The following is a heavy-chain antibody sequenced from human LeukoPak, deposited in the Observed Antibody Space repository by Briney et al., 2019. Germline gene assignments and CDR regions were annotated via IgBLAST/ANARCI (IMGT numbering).Heavy chain of an antibody. CDR3: AREGTKLPWFGELRITRYYYYYMDV. CDR1: GYSFTRYG. Sequence: ASVKVSCKASGYSFTRYGISWVRQAPGQALEWMGWISPYNGNTKYAPKLQGRVTMTTDTSTSTANMELRSLRSDDTAVYYCAREGTKLPWFGELRITRYYYYYMDVWGKGTTVTISS. V-gene: IGHV1-18*01. CDR2: ISPYNGNT. J-gene: IGHJ6*03. D-gene: IGHD3-10*01.